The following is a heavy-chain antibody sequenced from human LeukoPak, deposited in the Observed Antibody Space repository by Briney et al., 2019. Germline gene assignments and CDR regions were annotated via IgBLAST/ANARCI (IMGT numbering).Heavy chain of an antibody. D-gene: IGHD3-10*01. CDR1: GFTVSNTY. J-gene: IGHJ4*02. CDR2: IYSGGRT. Sequence: GGSLRLSCAASGFTVSNTYMSWVRQAPGKGLEWVSGIYSGGRTCYADSVKDRFAISRDASKNTLYLQMNSLRAEDTAVYYCASPASSGEHGSYFFAYWGQGTLVTVSS. CDR3: ASPASSGEHGSYFFAY. V-gene: IGHV3-66*01.